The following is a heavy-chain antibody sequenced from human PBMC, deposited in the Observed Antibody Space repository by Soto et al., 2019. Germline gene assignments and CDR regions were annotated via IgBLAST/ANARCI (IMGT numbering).Heavy chain of an antibody. D-gene: IGHD2-2*01. CDR1: GYTFTSYD. CDR2: MNPNSGNT. V-gene: IGHV1-8*01. Sequence: ASVKVSCKASGYTFTSYDINWVRQATGQGLEWMGWMNPNSGNTGYAQKFQGRVTMTRNTSISTAYMELSSLRSEDTAVYYCAHGGLPAANDAFDIWGQGTMVTVSS. J-gene: IGHJ3*02. CDR3: AHGGLPAANDAFDI.